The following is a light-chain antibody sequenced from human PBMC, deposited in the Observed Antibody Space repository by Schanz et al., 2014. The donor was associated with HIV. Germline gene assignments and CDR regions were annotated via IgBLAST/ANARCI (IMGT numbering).Light chain of an antibody. CDR1: SSDVGGYNY. CDR2: DVS. V-gene: IGLV2-14*01. Sequence: QSALTQPASVSGSPGQSITISCTGTSSDVGGYNYVSWYQQHAGKAPKLMIYDVSNRPSGVSNRFSGSKSGNTASLTISGLQAEDEADYYCSSYTSSSIWVFGGGTKLTVL. CDR3: SSYTSSSIWV. J-gene: IGLJ3*02.